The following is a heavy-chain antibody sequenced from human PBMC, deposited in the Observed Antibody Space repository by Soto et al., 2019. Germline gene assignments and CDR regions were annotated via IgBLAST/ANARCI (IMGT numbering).Heavy chain of an antibody. J-gene: IGHJ4*02. Sequence: GGSLRLSCAASGFTFSSYWMSWVRQAPGKGLEWVANIKQDGSEKYYVDSVKGRFTISRDNAKNSLYLQMNSLRAEDTAVYYCARDHILTGYSPIDYWGQGTLVTVSS. V-gene: IGHV3-7*03. CDR3: ARDHILTGYSPIDY. D-gene: IGHD3-9*01. CDR1: GFTFSSYW. CDR2: IKQDGSEK.